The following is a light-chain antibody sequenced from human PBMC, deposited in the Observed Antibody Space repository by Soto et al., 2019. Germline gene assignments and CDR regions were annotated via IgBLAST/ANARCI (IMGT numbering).Light chain of an antibody. CDR1: QSVASN. CDR3: HQYNKWPVFT. V-gene: IGKV3-15*01. Sequence: IVMTQSPATLSVSPGERATLSCRASQSVASNLAWYQQRLGQAPRLLVYGASTRATGIPARFSGSGSGTEFTLTIGSVQSEDFAVYYCHQYNKWPVFTFGPGTRVDIK. J-gene: IGKJ3*01. CDR2: GAS.